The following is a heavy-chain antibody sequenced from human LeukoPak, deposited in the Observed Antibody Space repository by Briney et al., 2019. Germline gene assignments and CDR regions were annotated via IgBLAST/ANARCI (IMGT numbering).Heavy chain of an antibody. CDR3: ARDRFLAVAGAKVY. CDR1: GFTFSSYS. CDR2: KKQEGSEK. Sequence: GGYLRLSCPASGFTFSSYSMNWVRQAPGKGLEWVANKKQEGSEKYYVDSVKGRFTISRENAKNSLYLQMNSLRAEDTAVYYCARDRFLAVAGAKVYWGQGTLVTVSS. D-gene: IGHD6-19*01. J-gene: IGHJ4*02. V-gene: IGHV3-7*01.